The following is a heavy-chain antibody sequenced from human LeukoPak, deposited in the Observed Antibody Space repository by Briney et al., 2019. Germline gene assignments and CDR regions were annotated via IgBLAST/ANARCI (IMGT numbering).Heavy chain of an antibody. D-gene: IGHD6-13*01. CDR3: ARAFGIAAARLDY. CDR1: GFTFRSYS. CDR2: ISSSSSYI. Sequence: GGSLRLSCAASGFTFRSYSMNWVRQAPGKGLEWVSSISSSSSYIYYADSVKGRFTISRDNAKNSLYLQMNSLRAEDTAVYYCARAFGIAAARLDYWGQGTLVTVSS. V-gene: IGHV3-21*01. J-gene: IGHJ4*02.